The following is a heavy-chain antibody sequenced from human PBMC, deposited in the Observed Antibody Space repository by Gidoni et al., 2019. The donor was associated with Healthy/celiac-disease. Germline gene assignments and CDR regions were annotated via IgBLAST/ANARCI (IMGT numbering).Heavy chain of an antibody. CDR1: GGSISSGDYY. D-gene: IGHD2-2*01. CDR2: IYYSGST. J-gene: IGHJ4*02. Sequence: QVQLQESGPGLVKPSQTLSLTCTVSGGSISSGDYYWSWIRQPPGKGLEWIGYIYYSGSTYYNPSLKSRVTISVDPSKNQFSLKLSSVTAADTAVYYCARDRTRRGVPAAIDYWGQGTLVTVSS. CDR3: ARDRTRRGVPAAIDY. V-gene: IGHV4-30-4*01.